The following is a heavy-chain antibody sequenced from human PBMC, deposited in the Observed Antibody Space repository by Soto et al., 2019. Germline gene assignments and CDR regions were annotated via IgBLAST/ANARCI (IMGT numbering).Heavy chain of an antibody. Sequence: PGGSLRLSCAASGFTFENYAMQWVRQAPWKGLEWVSGISWNSVSIGYADSVKGRFTISRDNAKKSLYLQMNSLRAEDTALYYCAKDSSPYYYDSSGYYDYWGQGTLVTVSS. J-gene: IGHJ4*02. CDR1: GFTFENYA. CDR3: AKDSSPYYYDSSGYYDY. CDR2: ISWNSVSI. D-gene: IGHD3-22*01. V-gene: IGHV3-9*01.